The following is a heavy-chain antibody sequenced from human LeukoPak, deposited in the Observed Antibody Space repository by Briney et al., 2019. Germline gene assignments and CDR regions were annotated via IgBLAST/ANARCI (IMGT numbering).Heavy chain of an antibody. CDR2: IYTSGST. D-gene: IGHD6-13*01. Sequence: PSETLSLTCTVSGGSISSYYWSWIRQPAGKGLEWIGRIYTSGSTNYNPSLKSRVTMSVDTSKNQFSLKLSSVTAADTAVYYCARGSQQLVKKERRSDYYYYMDVWGKGTTVTVSS. CDR3: ARGSQQLVKKERRSDYYYYMDV. V-gene: IGHV4-4*07. CDR1: GGSISSYY. J-gene: IGHJ6*03.